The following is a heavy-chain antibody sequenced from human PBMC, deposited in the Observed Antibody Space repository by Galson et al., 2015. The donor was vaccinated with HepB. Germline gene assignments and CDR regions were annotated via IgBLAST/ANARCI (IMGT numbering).Heavy chain of an antibody. CDR3: ARDQVVVVAATPPNWFDP. Sequence: SVKVSCKASGYTFTSYGISWVRQAPGQGLKWMGWISAYNGNTNYAQKLQGRVTMTTDTSTSTAYMELRSLRSDDTAVYYCARDQVVVVAATPPNWFDPWGQGTLVTVSS. CDR1: GYTFTSYG. J-gene: IGHJ5*02. V-gene: IGHV1-18*01. CDR2: ISAYNGNT. D-gene: IGHD2-15*01.